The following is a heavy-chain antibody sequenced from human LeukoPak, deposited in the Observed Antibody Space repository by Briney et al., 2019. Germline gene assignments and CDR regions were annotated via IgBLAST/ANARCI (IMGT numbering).Heavy chain of an antibody. Sequence: SETLSLTCTVSGGSISSYYWSWIRQPPGKGLEWIGYIYYSGSTNYNPSLKSRVTISVDTSKNQSSLKLSSVTAADTAVYYCARASIAARYYYYYYMDVWGKGTTVTVSS. CDR3: ARASIAARYYYYYYMDV. D-gene: IGHD6-6*01. CDR2: IYYSGST. CDR1: GGSISSYY. J-gene: IGHJ6*03. V-gene: IGHV4-59*01.